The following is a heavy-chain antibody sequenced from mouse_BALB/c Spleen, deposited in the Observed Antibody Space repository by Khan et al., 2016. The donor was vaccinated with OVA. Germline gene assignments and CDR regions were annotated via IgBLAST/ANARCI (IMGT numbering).Heavy chain of an antibody. V-gene: IGHV1S135*01. CDR2: IDPFSGAT. CDR3: TRHCYVAWFTY. J-gene: IGHJ3*01. Sequence: VQLKESGPELIKPGASVKISCKASGYSFTNYYIHWVMQSHGKSLEWIGYIDPFSGATTYNQKFKGKATLIVDKSSSTAYIHVSNLTSEDSAVYYCTRHCYVAWFTYWGQGTLVTVST. D-gene: IGHD2-12*01. CDR1: GYSFTNYY.